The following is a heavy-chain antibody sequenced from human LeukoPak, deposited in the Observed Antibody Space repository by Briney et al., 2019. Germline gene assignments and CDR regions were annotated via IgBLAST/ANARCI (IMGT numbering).Heavy chain of an antibody. CDR2: IYPGDSDT. Sequence: GESLKISCKGSGYSFTSYWIGWVRQMPGEGLEWMGIIYPGDSDTRYSPSFQGQVTISADKSISTAYLQWSSLKASDTAMYYCASGSSYGDYVGNYFDYWGQGTLVTVSS. V-gene: IGHV5-51*03. D-gene: IGHD4-17*01. CDR1: GYSFTSYW. CDR3: ASGSSYGDYVGNYFDY. J-gene: IGHJ4*02.